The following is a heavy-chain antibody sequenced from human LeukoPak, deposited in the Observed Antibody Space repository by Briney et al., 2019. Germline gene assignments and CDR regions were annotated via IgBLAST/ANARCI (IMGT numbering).Heavy chain of an antibody. J-gene: IGHJ4*02. CDR3: ARVFSIAARQGLDY. V-gene: IGHV3-30-3*01. CDR2: ISYDGSSK. D-gene: IGHD6-6*01. Sequence: GRSLRLSCAASGFTFSSYAMHWVRQAPGKGLEWVAVISYDGSSKYYADSVKGRFTISRDNSKNTLYLQMNSLRAEDTAVYYCARVFSIAARQGLDYWGQGTLVTVSS. CDR1: GFTFSSYA.